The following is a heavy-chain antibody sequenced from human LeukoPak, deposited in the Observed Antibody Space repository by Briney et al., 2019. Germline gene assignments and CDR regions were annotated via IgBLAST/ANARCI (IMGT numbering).Heavy chain of an antibody. J-gene: IGHJ4*02. V-gene: IGHV3-23*01. CDR2: ISGSGGST. D-gene: IGHD3-9*01. CDR1: GFTFSSYA. Sequence: GGSLRLSCAASGFTFSSYAMSWVRQAPGKGLEWVSAISGSGGSTYYADSVKGRFTISRDNSKNTLYLQMTSLRAEDTAVYYCAKGPHYDILTGYYRSSFDYWGRGPLATVSS. CDR3: AKGPHYDILTGYYRSSFDY.